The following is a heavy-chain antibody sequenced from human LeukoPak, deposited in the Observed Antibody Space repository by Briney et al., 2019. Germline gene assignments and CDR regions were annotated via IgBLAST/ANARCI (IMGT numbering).Heavy chain of an antibody. J-gene: IGHJ4*02. CDR2: ISGSGGST. CDR3: AKAISYDFWSGYYTAIYYFDY. Sequence: PGGSLRLSCAASGFTFSSYAMSWVRQAPGKGLEWVSAISGSGGSTYYADSAKGRFTISRDNSKNTLYLQMNSLRAEDTAVYYCAKAISYDFWSGYYTAIYYFDYWGQGTLVTVSS. D-gene: IGHD3-3*01. CDR1: GFTFSSYA. V-gene: IGHV3-23*01.